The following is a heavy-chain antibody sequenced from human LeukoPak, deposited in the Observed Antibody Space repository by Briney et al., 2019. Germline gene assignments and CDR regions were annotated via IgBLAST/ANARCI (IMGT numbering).Heavy chain of an antibody. D-gene: IGHD3-22*01. V-gene: IGHV4-59*11. CDR1: GGSISSHY. Sequence: SETLSLTCTVSGGSISSHYWTWLRQSPGQRLEWIGYISYSGSTNYNPSLKSRVTISVDTSKNQFSLKLSSVTAADTAVYFCARDLNSSGRPSFDYWGQGTLVTVSS. CDR3: ARDLNSSGRPSFDY. J-gene: IGHJ4*02. CDR2: ISYSGST.